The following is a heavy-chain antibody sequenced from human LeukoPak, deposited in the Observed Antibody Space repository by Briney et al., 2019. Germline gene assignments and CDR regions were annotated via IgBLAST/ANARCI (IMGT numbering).Heavy chain of an antibody. CDR2: INHSGST. Sequence: PETLSLTCAVHVGSLSGYIWSCIRQRPRKGGEWGWEINHSGSTDYNPSLKSRVTMSVDTSRNQFSLKLNSVTAADAAVYYCVRADGRDGYRGLVDYWGQGTLVTVSA. V-gene: IGHV4-34*01. D-gene: IGHD5-24*01. J-gene: IGHJ4*02. CDR3: VRADGRDGYRGLVDY. CDR1: VGSLSGYI.